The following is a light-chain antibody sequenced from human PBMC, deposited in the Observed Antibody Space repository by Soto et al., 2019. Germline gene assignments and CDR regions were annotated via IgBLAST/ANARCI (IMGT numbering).Light chain of an antibody. CDR3: AAWDDSVKTLL. Sequence: QSVLTQPPSASETPEQRVTISCSGNISNIGRNTVNWYQHLPGTTPKLLIYNNYQRPSGVPDRFSASKSGTSASLAISGLQSEDEADYYCAAWDDSVKTLLFGGGTKVTVL. J-gene: IGLJ2*01. CDR2: NNY. CDR1: ISNIGRNT. V-gene: IGLV1-44*01.